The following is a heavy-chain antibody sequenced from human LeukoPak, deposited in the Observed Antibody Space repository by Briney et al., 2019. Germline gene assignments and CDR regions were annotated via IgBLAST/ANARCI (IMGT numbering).Heavy chain of an antibody. J-gene: IGHJ4*02. V-gene: IGHV3-23*01. D-gene: IGHD3-22*01. CDR2: ISGSGGST. CDR1: GFTFSSYA. CDR3: AKGQNYYDSSGFSY. Sequence: GGSLRLSCVVSGFTFSSYAMNWVRQAPGKGLEWVSAISGSGGSTYYADSVKGRFTIFRDNSKNTLHLQMNSLRAEDTAVYYCAKGQNYYDSSGFSYWGQGTLVTVSS.